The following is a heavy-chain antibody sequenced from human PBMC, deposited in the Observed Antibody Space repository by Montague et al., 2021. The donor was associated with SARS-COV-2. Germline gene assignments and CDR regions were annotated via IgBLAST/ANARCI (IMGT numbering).Heavy chain of an antibody. Sequence: TLSPTCTVSAASISSGGYYWSWIREHPGKGLEWIGYIFHSGTTFYSPSLESRVTMSVDTSQNQFSLKLASVAAADTAVYYCASFMIQAVPNYWGQGTLVTVSS. CDR1: AASISSGGYY. D-gene: IGHD3-16*01. J-gene: IGHJ4*02. CDR2: IFHSGTT. V-gene: IGHV4-31*03. CDR3: ASFMIQAVPNY.